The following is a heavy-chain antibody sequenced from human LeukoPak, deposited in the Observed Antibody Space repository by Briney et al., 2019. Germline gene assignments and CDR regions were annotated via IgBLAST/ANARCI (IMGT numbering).Heavy chain of an antibody. CDR1: GFTFDDYA. V-gene: IGHV3-9*01. CDR3: AKDIHDFWSGYPYYYYGMDV. CDR2: ISWNSGSI. D-gene: IGHD3-3*01. Sequence: GGSLRLSCAASGFTFDDYAMHWVRQAPGKGLEWVSGISWNSGSIGYADSVKGRFTISRDNAKNSLYLQMNSLRAEDTALYYCAKDIHDFWSGYPYYYYGMDVWGQGITVTVSS. J-gene: IGHJ6*02.